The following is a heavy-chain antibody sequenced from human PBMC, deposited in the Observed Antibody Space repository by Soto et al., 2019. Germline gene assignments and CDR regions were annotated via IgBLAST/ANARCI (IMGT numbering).Heavy chain of an antibody. CDR3: AKSPYYDILTGYYCDY. CDR2: ISGGGGSI. Sequence: EVQLLESGGGLVQPGGSPRLSCAASGFTFSSYAMSWVRQASGKGLEWVSAISGGGGSIYYADSVKGRFTISRDNSKNTLYLQMNSLRAEDTAIYYCAKSPYYDILTGYYCDYWGQGTLVTVSS. D-gene: IGHD3-9*01. J-gene: IGHJ4*02. CDR1: GFTFSSYA. V-gene: IGHV3-23*01.